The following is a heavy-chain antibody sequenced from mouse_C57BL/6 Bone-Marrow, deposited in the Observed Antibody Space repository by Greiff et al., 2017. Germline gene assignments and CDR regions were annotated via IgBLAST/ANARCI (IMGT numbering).Heavy chain of an antibody. CDR3: ARHDGYFLSYAMDY. J-gene: IGHJ4*01. Sequence: EVQRVESGPGLVKPSQSLSLTCSVTGYSITSGYYWNWIRQFPGNKLEWMGYISYDGSNNYNPSLKNRISITRDTSKNQFFLKLNSVTTEDTATYYCARHDGYFLSYAMDYWGQGTSVTVSS. V-gene: IGHV3-6*01. D-gene: IGHD2-3*01. CDR2: ISYDGSN. CDR1: GYSITSGYY.